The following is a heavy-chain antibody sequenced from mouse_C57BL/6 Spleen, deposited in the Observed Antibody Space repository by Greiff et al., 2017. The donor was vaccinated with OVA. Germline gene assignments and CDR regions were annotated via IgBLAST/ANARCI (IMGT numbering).Heavy chain of an antibody. J-gene: IGHJ1*03. D-gene: IGHD1-1*01. CDR1: GYTFTSYG. CDR2: IYPRSGNT. V-gene: IGHV1-81*01. CDR3: SLYYGSSYGYFDV. Sequence: QVQLQQSGAELARPGASVKLSCKASGYTFTSYGISWVKQRTGQGLEWIGEIYPRSGNTYYNEKFKGKATLTADKSSSTAYMELRSLTSEDAAVYFCSLYYGSSYGYFDVWGTGTTVTVSS.